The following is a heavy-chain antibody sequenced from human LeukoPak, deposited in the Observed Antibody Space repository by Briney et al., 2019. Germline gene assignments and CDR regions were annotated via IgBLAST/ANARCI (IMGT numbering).Heavy chain of an antibody. J-gene: IGHJ6*03. Sequence: GGSLRLSCAASGFTFSDYYMSWIRQAPGKGLEWVSYISSSGSTIYYADSVKGRFTISRDNAKNSLYLQMNSLRAEDTAVYYCARAVTTSSRRYNYYYMDVWGKGTTVTVSS. CDR1: GFTFSDYY. V-gene: IGHV3-11*04. CDR3: ARAVTTSSRRYNYYYMDV. D-gene: IGHD4-11*01. CDR2: ISSSGSTI.